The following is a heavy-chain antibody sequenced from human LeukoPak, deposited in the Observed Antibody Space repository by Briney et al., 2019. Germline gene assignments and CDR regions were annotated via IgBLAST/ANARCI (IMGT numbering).Heavy chain of an antibody. CDR2: IYYSGST. V-gene: IGHV4-61*08. Sequence: SETLSLTCAVSAVSISNGGYSWSCIRQPPGKGLEWIGYIYYSGSTNYNPSLKSRVTISVDTSKNQFSLKLTSVTAADTAVYYCARDRGLGYWGQGTLVTVSS. D-gene: IGHD3-10*01. CDR1: AVSISNGGYS. J-gene: IGHJ4*02. CDR3: ARDRGLGY.